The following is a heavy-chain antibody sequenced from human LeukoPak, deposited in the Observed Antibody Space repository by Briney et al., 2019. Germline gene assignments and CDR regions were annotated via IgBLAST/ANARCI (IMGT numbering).Heavy chain of an antibody. D-gene: IGHD6-13*01. CDR3: ARSPKRGLAAANDY. J-gene: IGHJ4*02. V-gene: IGHV3-11*01. CDR1: GFTFSDYY. Sequence: GGSLRLSCAASGFTFSDYYMSWIRQAPGKGLEWVSYISSSGSTIYYADSVKGRFTISRDNAKNSLYLQMNSLRAEDTAVYYCARSPKRGLAAANDYWGRGTLVTVSS. CDR2: ISSSGSTI.